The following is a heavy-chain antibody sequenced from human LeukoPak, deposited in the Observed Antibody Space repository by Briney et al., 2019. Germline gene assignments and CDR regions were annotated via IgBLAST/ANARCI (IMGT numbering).Heavy chain of an antibody. D-gene: IGHD3-9*01. CDR3: ARHYYDILTGYRTYGMDV. CDR2: ISSSSTI. Sequence: GGSLRLSCAASGFTFSSHSMNWVRQAPGKGLEWVSYISSSSTIYYADSVKGRFTISRDNAKNSLYLQMNSLRDEDTAVYYCARHYYDILTGYRTYGMDVWGQGTTVTVSS. CDR1: GFTFSSHS. J-gene: IGHJ6*02. V-gene: IGHV3-48*02.